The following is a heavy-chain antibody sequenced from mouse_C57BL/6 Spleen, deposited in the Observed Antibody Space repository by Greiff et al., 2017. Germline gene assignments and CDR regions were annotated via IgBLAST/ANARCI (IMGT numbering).Heavy chain of an antibody. V-gene: IGHV1-64*01. CDR2: IHPNSGST. CDR3: ARARTVVAHYFDY. Sequence: VQLQQPGAELVKPGASVKLSCKASGYTFTSYWMHWVKQRPGQGLELIGMIHPNSGSTNYNEKFKSKATLTVDKSSSTAYMQLSSLTSEDSAVYYCARARTVVAHYFDYWGQGTTLTVSS. CDR1: GYTFTSYW. D-gene: IGHD1-1*01. J-gene: IGHJ2*01.